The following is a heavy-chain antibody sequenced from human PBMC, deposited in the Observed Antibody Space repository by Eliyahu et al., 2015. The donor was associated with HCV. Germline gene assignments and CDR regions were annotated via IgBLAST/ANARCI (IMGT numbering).Heavy chain of an antibody. CDR2: MNPNSGNT. CDR3: ARGLALGPFVYYYYGMDV. CDR1: GYTFTSYD. Sequence: QVQPVQSGAEVKKPGASVKVSCKASGYTFTSYDINWVRQATGQGLEWMGWMNPNSGNTGYAQKFQGRVTMTRNTSISTAYMELSSLRSEDTAVYYCARGLALGPFVYYYYGMDVWGQGTTVTVSS. J-gene: IGHJ6*02. V-gene: IGHV1-8*01.